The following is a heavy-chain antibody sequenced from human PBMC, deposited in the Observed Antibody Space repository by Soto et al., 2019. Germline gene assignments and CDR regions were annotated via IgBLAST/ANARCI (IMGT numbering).Heavy chain of an antibody. D-gene: IGHD6-13*01. Sequence: VGSLRLSCAASGFTFSDYYMSWIRQAPGKGLEWVSYISSSGSTIYYADSVKGRFTISRDNAKNSLYLQMNSLRAEDTAVYYCARVQQQLVARWFDPWGQGTLVTVSS. CDR1: GFTFSDYY. J-gene: IGHJ5*02. CDR3: ARVQQQLVARWFDP. V-gene: IGHV3-11*01. CDR2: ISSSGSTI.